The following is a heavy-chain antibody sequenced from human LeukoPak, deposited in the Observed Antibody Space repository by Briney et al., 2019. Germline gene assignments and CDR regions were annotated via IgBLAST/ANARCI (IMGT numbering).Heavy chain of an antibody. J-gene: IGHJ6*02. D-gene: IGHD3-22*01. CDR2: INPNSGGT. Sequence: ASVKVSCKASGYTFTGYYMHWVRQAPGQGLEWMGWINPNSGGTNYAQKFQGRVTMTRDTSISTAYMELSRLRSDDTAVYYCARSQYYYDSSGYYRPNDYYYGTDIWGQGTTVTVSS. CDR3: ARSQYYYDSSGYYRPNDYYYGTDI. CDR1: GYTFTGYY. V-gene: IGHV1-2*02.